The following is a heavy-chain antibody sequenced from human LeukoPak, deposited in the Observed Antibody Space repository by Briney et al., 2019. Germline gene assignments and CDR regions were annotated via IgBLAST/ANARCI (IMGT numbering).Heavy chain of an antibody. V-gene: IGHV3-23*01. CDR3: ARDRRRLWFGELLFYGMDV. J-gene: IGHJ6*02. D-gene: IGHD3-10*01. Sequence: GGSLRLSCAASGFTFSSYAMNWVRQAPGKGLEWVSVISTSGDSIYYGDAVKGRFTISRDNSKNTLYLQMNSLRAEDTAVYYCARDRRRLWFGELLFYGMDVWGQGTTVTVSS. CDR2: ISTSGDSI. CDR1: GFTFSSYA.